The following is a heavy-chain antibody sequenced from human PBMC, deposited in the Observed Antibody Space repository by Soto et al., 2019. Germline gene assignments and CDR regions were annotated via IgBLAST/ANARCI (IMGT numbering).Heavy chain of an antibody. Sequence: QVQLVQSGAEVKKPGSSVKVSCKASGGTSSSNAISWVRQAPGQGLEWMGGITLIFGTANYAQKFQGRVTITADEFTTTAYMELSRLRSEDTAVYYCASSVVPAARGFGYYYYGMDVWGQGTTVTVSS. D-gene: IGHD2-2*01. CDR1: GGTSSSNA. CDR3: ASSVVPAARGFGYYYYGMDV. V-gene: IGHV1-69*01. J-gene: IGHJ6*02. CDR2: ITLIFGTA.